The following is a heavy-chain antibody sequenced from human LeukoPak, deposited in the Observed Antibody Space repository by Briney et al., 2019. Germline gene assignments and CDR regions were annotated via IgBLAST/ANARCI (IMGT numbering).Heavy chain of an antibody. D-gene: IGHD6-13*01. J-gene: IGHJ6*03. CDR3: AKQMLQRQQYYYMDV. Sequence: GGSLRLSCGASGLTFSGCGRNWVRQAPGKGLEWLGQIRYGESAKYNADSGRGRFTISRENSKNTLYLQMNSLRGEDPAVYYCAKQMLQRQQYYYMDVWGKGTSVTVSS. CDR1: GLTFSGCG. V-gene: IGHV3-30*02. CDR2: IRYGESAK.